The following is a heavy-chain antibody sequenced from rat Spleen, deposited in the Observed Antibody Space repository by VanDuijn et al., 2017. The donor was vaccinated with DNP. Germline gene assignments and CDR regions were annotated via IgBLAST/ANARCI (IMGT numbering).Heavy chain of an antibody. CDR2: ISYSGST. J-gene: IGHJ3*01. Sequence: EVQLQESGPGLVKPSQSLSLTCSVAGYSITSNYWGWIRKFPGNKMEWMGYISYSGSTVYNPSLKSRISITRDTSKNQFFLQVNSVTTEDTATYYCARLGTQGFAYWGQGTLVTVSS. D-gene: IGHD1-5*01. V-gene: IGHV3-1*01. CDR1: GYSITSNY. CDR3: ARLGTQGFAY.